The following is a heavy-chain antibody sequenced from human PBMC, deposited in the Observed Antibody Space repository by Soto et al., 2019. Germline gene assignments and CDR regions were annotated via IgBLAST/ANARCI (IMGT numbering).Heavy chain of an antibody. Sequence: QVQLVQSGAEVKKPGSSVKVSCKASVGTFSSYTISWVRQAPGQGLEWMGRIIPILGIANYAQKFQGRVTIPADQSTSTDYMELSSLRSEDTAVYYCARDGSREYYDFWSGYWYFDYWGKGTLVTVSS. CDR3: ARDGSREYYDFWSGYWYFDY. CDR2: IIPILGIA. CDR1: VGTFSSYT. D-gene: IGHD3-3*01. V-gene: IGHV1-69*08. J-gene: IGHJ4*02.